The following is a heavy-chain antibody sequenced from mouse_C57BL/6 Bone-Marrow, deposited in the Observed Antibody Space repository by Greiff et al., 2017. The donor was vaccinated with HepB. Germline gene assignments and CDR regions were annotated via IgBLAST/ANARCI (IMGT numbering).Heavy chain of an antibody. Sequence: EVQLVESGGGLVKPGGSLKLSCAASGFTFSSYGMSWVRQTPEKRLEWVATISDGGSYTYYPDNVKGRFTISRDNAKNNLYLQMSHLKSEDTAMYYCARPYDGYRWFAYWGQGTLVTVSA. CDR2: ISDGGSYT. CDR3: ARPYDGYRWFAY. J-gene: IGHJ3*01. CDR1: GFTFSSYG. V-gene: IGHV5-4*01. D-gene: IGHD2-3*01.